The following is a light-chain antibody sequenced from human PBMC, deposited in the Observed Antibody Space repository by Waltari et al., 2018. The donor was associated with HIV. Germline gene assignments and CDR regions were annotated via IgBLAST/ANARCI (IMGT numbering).Light chain of an antibody. V-gene: IGLV2-8*01. CDR2: EVN. CDR3: SSYAGSNNLV. J-gene: IGLJ3*02. Sequence: QSALTQPPSASGSPGQSVTISCTGTSSDVGGYNYVSWYQQHPGKAPKLIIFEVNKRPSGVPDRFSGSKSGNPASLTVSGLQAEDEADYYCSSYAGSNNLVFGGGTKVTVL. CDR1: SSDVGGYNY.